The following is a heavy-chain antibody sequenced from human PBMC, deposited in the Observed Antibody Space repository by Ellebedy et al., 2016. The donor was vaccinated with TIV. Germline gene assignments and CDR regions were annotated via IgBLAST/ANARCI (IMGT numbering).Heavy chain of an antibody. V-gene: IGHV3-23*01. D-gene: IGHD2-21*01. J-gene: IGHJ2*01. Sequence: GGSLRLSCAASGFTYSNYAMSWVRQAPGKGLDWVSSISRLGPYTFYADSVKGRFTISRDNSQNTVFLQMNSLRADDTAVYYCAKAIGGDLSWYFDLWGRGTLVTVSS. CDR2: ISRLGPYT. CDR3: AKAIGGDLSWYFDL. CDR1: GFTYSNYA.